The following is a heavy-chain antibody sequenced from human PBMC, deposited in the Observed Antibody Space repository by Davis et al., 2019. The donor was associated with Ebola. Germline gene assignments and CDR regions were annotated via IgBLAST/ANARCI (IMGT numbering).Heavy chain of an antibody. Sequence: GESLKISCAASGLIFNNYWMSWIRQAPGKGPEWVAIIKEDGGEKYYVDSVKGRFTISRDNAKNSLYLQMNSLRAEDTAVYYCAREGGDYYYYYGMDVWGQGTTVTVSS. V-gene: IGHV3-7*03. J-gene: IGHJ6*02. CDR2: IKEDGGEK. CDR1: GLIFNNYW. CDR3: AREGGDYYYYYGMDV. D-gene: IGHD4-17*01.